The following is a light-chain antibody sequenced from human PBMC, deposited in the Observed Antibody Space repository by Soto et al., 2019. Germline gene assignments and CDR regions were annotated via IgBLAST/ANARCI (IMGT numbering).Light chain of an antibody. Sequence: QSVLTQPAAVSGSPGQSMTISCTGTSSNVVSYKLVSWYQQHPGKAPKLMIFEVNKRTSGVSNRFSGSKSGNTASLKISGLKVEDEADYYCCSSGGSPTYVFGTGTKVTVL. V-gene: IGLV2-23*02. J-gene: IGLJ1*01. CDR3: CSSGGSPTYV. CDR1: SSNVVSYKL. CDR2: EVN.